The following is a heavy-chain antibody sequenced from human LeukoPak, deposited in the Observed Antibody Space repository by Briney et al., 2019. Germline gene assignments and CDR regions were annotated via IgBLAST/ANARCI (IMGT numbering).Heavy chain of an antibody. CDR2: ISAYNGNT. CDR1: GYTFTSYG. D-gene: IGHD4-17*01. CDR3: ARSDLENDYGDYVGRYGMDV. J-gene: IGHJ6*02. V-gene: IGHV1-18*01. Sequence: ASVTVSCKASGYTFTSYGISWVRQAPGQGLEWMGWISAYNGNTNYAQKLQGRVTMTTDTSTSTAYMELRSLRSDDTAVYYCARSDLENDYGDYVGRYGMDVWGQGTTVTVSS.